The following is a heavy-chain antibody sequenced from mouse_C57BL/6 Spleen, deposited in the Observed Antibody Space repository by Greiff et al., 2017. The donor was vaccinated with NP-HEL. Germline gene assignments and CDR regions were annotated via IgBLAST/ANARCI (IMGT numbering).Heavy chain of an antibody. D-gene: IGHD2-2*01. CDR2: IYPGDGDT. Sequence: QVQLQQSGAELVKPGASVKISCKASGYAFSSYWMNWVKQRPGKGLEWIGQIYPGDGDTNYNGKFKGKATLTADKSSSTAYMQLSSLTSEDSAVYFCARGRVTTGYFDYWGQGTTLTVSS. CDR3: ARGRVTTGYFDY. CDR1: GYAFSSYW. J-gene: IGHJ2*01. V-gene: IGHV1-80*01.